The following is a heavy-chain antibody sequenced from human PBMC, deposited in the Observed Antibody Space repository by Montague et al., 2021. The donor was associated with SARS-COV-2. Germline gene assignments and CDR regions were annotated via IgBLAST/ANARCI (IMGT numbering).Heavy chain of an antibody. CDR3: ARDRDWDDWCGMDV. D-gene: IGHD2-21*01. CDR1: GFIFSSYE. J-gene: IGHJ6*02. Sequence: SLRLSCAAFGFIFSSYEMNWVRQAPGKGLEWISYISSSGGGSTKXXTYSVKGRFTISRDNAKNSLYLQMNSLRVGDTAIYYCARDRDWDDWCGMDVWGQGTTVTVSS. CDR2: ISSSGGGSTK. V-gene: IGHV3-48*03.